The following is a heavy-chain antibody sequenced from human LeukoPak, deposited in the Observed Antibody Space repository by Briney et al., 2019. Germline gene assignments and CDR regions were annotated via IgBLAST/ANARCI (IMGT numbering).Heavy chain of an antibody. CDR1: GGSISSDIW. CDR3: ARGSLYSSSWYTYSYNWFDP. D-gene: IGHD6-13*01. CDR2: IYHSGTT. V-gene: IGHV4-4*02. Sequence: PSGTLSLTCAVSGGSISSDIWWSWVRQPPGKGLEWIGEIYHSGTTTYNPSLKSRVTISVDTSKNQFSLKLSSVTAADTGVYYCARGSLYSSSWYTYSYNWFDPWGQGTLVTVSS. J-gene: IGHJ5*02.